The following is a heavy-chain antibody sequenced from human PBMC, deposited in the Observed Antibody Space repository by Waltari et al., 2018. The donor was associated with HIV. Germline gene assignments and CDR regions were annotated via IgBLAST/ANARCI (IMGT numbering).Heavy chain of an antibody. J-gene: IGHJ4*02. CDR3: ARDGGRRGDCSGGSCYDY. CDR2: INAGNGNT. Sequence: QVQLVQSGAEVKKPGASVKVSCKASGYTFTSYAMHWVRRAPGQRLEWMGWINAGNGNTKYSQKFQGRVTITRDTSASTAYMELSSLRSEDTAVYYCARDGGRRGDCSGGSCYDYWGQGTLVTVSS. V-gene: IGHV1-3*01. D-gene: IGHD2-15*01. CDR1: GYTFTSYA.